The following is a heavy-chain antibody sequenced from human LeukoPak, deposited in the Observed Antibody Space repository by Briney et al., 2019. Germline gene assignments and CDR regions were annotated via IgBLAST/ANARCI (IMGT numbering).Heavy chain of an antibody. CDR3: AREARGYSGYDLFDY. CDR1: GYTFTSYG. V-gene: IGHV1-18*01. Sequence: ASVKVSCKASGYTFTSYGISWVRQAPGQGLEWMGWISAYNGNTNYAQKLQGRVTMTTDTSTSTAYMELRSLRSGDTAVYYCAREARGYSGYDLFDYWGQGTLVTVSS. D-gene: IGHD5-12*01. CDR2: ISAYNGNT. J-gene: IGHJ4*02.